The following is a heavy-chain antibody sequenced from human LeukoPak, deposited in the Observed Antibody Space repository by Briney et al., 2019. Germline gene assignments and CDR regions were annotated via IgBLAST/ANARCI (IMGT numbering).Heavy chain of an antibody. J-gene: IGHJ4*01. V-gene: IGHV3-74*01. D-gene: IGHD3-16*01. Sequence: PGGSLRLSCVASGFTFSSHWMYWVRQVPGKGLMWVSRINGDGSRIHYGDSVKGRFTISRDNAKNTLYLQMTSLRGDDTAIYFCARDALGGRTKFDSWGHGSLVTVSS. CDR3: ARDALGGRTKFDS. CDR1: GFTFSSHW. CDR2: INGDGSRI.